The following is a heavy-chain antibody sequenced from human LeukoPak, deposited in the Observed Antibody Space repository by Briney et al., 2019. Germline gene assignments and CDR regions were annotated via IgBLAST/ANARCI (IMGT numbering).Heavy chain of an antibody. D-gene: IGHD2-8*02. V-gene: IGHV5-51*01. CDR1: GSTFTSYW. J-gene: IGHJ4*02. CDR3: ARAAFVRVIPHGY. Sequence: GASLQISCQGSGSTFTSYWIGWVRQLPGKGLEWMGIIYPGDSDTRYSPSFQGPVTISAYKSISTVYLQWSSLKASDADMYYCARAAFVRVIPHGYWGQGTLVTVSS. CDR2: IYPGDSDT.